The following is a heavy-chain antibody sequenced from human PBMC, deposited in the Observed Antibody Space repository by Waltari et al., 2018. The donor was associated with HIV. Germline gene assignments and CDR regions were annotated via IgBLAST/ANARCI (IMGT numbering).Heavy chain of an antibody. D-gene: IGHD3-22*01. J-gene: IGHJ4*02. CDR1: VFSFSTFA. CDR2: IWYDGDNK. V-gene: IGHV3-33*01. CDR3: ARGGYYYDISGYYHY. Sequence: QVQLVESVGGVVQPGRSLRLSCAASVFSFSTFAMHWVRQAPGKGLEWVAVIWYDGDNKYYADSVKGRFTISRDNSKNTLYLQMNSLRVEDTAVYYCARGGYYYDISGYYHYWGQGTLVTVSS.